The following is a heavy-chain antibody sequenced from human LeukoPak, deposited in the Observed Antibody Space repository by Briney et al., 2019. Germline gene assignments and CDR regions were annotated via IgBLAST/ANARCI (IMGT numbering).Heavy chain of an antibody. J-gene: IGHJ4*02. V-gene: IGHV4-4*07. D-gene: IGHD3-22*01. CDR3: ARDRFFYDSSGYGFDY. CDR1: GGSISSYY. CDR2: IYTSGST. Sequence: SETLSLTCTVSGGSISSYYWSWIRQPAGKGLEWIGRIYTSGSTNYNPPLKSRVTMSVDTSKNQFSLKLSSVTAADTAVYYCARDRFFYDSSGYGFDYWGQGTLVTVSS.